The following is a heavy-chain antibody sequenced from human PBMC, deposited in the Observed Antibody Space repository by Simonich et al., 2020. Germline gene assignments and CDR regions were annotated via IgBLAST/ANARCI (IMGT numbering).Heavy chain of an antibody. CDR3: AREDSDAFDI. Sequence: GPGLVKPSETLSLTCTVSGGPISSYYWSWIRQPPGKGPEWIGYIYYRGSTNYNPSLKSRDTISVDTSKNQFSLKLSSVTAADTAVYYCAREDSDAFDIWSQGTMVTVSS. V-gene: IGHV4-59*01. J-gene: IGHJ3*02. CDR2: IYYRGST. CDR1: GGPISSYY.